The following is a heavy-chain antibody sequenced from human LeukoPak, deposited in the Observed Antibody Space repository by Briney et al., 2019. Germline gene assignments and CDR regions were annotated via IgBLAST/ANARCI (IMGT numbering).Heavy chain of an antibody. J-gene: IGHJ4*02. CDR3: ARDSPESGNFDY. CDR2: IWYDGSNK. D-gene: IGHD2-15*01. CDR1: GFTFSSYG. Sequence: GGSLRLSCAASGFTFSSYGMHWVRQAPGKGLEWVAVIWYDGSNKYYADSVKGRFTISRDNSKNTLYLQMNSLRAEDTAVYYCARDSPESGNFDYWGQGTLLTVSS. V-gene: IGHV3-33*01.